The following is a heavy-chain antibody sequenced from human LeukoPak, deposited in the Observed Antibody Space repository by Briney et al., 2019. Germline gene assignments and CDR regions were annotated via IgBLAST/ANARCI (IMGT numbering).Heavy chain of an antibody. D-gene: IGHD6-19*01. CDR1: GFTFSSYA. CDR2: ISGSGGST. V-gene: IGHV3-23*01. J-gene: IGHJ4*02. CDR3: AKRQVIVVAGSEVDY. Sequence: PGGSLRLSCAASGFTFSSYAMSWVRQAPGRGLEWVSAISGSGGSTYYADSVKGRFTISRDNSKNTLYLQMNSLRAEDTAVYYCAKRQVIVVAGSEVDYWGQGTLVTVSS.